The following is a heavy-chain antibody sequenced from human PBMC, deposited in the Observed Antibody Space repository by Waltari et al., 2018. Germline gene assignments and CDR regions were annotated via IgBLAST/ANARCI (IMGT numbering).Heavy chain of an antibody. Sequence: EVQLVESGGGLVQPGGSLRLSCSASGFTFRSYWMNWVRKAPGKGLEWVDNIKPDGSEKYYLDSVKGRFTISRDNAKNSLYLQMNSLRAEDTAVYYCATQSEYSSGWSDIWGQGTMVTVSS. CDR3: ATQSEYSSGWSDI. J-gene: IGHJ3*02. CDR1: GFTFRSYW. CDR2: IKPDGSEK. D-gene: IGHD6-19*01. V-gene: IGHV3-7*01.